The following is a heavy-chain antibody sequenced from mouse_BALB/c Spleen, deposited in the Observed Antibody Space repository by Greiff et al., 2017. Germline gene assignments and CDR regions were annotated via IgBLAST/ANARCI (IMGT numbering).Heavy chain of an antibody. CDR3: ARDGGYYPYYFDY. V-gene: IGHV5-6-5*01. D-gene: IGHD1-1*02. CDR2: ISSGGST. J-gene: IGHJ2*01. CDR1: GFTFSSYA. Sequence: EVKVVESGGGLVKPGGSLKLSCAASGFTFSSYAMSWVRQTPEKRLEWVASISSGGSTYYPDSVKGRFTISRDNARNILYLQMSSLRSEDTAMYYCARDGGYYPYYFDYWGQGTTLTVSS.